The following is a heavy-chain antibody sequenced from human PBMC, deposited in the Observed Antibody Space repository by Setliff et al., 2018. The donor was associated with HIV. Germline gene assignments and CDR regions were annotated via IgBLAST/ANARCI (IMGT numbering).Heavy chain of an antibody. D-gene: IGHD4-17*01. CDR2: IIPIFGTR. CDR3: ARFDHYGDYGRIGDAFDI. Sequence: SVKVSCKASGGTFSSYGISWVRQAPGQGLEWIGGIIPIFGTRNYAQKFQGRVTITADELTSTAYMEPSSLRAEDTAVYYCARFDHYGDYGRIGDAFDIWGQGTMVTVSS. V-gene: IGHV1-69*13. CDR1: GGTFSSYG. J-gene: IGHJ3*02.